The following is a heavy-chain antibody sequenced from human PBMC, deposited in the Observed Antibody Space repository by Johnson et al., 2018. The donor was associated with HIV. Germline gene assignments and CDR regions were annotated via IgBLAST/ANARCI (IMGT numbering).Heavy chain of an antibody. CDR3: ASLVGSSSGEAFDI. D-gene: IGHD6-6*01. V-gene: IGHV3-7*05. J-gene: IGHJ3*02. Sequence: MLLVESGGGLVQPGGSLRLSCAASGFTFSSYWMSWVRQAPGKGLEWVANIKQDGSEKYYMDSVKGRFTISRDNAKNSLYLQMNSLRAEDTAVYYCASLVGSSSGEAFDIWGQGTMVTVSS. CDR2: IKQDGSEK. CDR1: GFTFSSYW.